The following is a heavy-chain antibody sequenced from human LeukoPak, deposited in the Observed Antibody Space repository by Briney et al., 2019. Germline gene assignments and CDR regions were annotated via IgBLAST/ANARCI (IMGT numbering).Heavy chain of an antibody. V-gene: IGHV4-59*12. J-gene: IGHJ4*02. CDR2: IYYSGTT. CDR3: ARDQGGYSDY. Sequence: PSETLSLTCTVSGGSISSYYWSWIRQPPGKGLEWIGYIYYSGTTYYNPSLKSRVSISVHTSSNQFSLKLSSVTAADTAMYYCARDQGGYSDYWGQGTRVTVSS. CDR1: GGSISSYY. D-gene: IGHD2-15*01.